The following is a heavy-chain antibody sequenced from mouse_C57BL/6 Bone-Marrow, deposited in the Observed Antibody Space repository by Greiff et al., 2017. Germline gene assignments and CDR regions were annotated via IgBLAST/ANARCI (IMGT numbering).Heavy chain of an antibody. CDR3: TRDGYYVYYAMDY. D-gene: IGHD2-3*01. J-gene: IGHJ4*01. CDR1: GYTFTDYE. CDR2: IDPETGGS. Sequence: LVESGAELVRPGASVTLSCKASGYTFTDYEMHWVKQTPVHGLEWIGAIDPETGGSAYNQKFKDKAILTADKSSSTAYMELRSLTSEDSAVYYCTRDGYYVYYAMDYWGQGTSVTVSS. V-gene: IGHV1-15*01.